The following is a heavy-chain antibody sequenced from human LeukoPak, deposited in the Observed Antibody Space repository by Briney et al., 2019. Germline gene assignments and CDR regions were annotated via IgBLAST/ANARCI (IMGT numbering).Heavy chain of an antibody. Sequence: PGGSLRLSCAASGFTFSSYAMSWVRQAAGKGLEWVSAISGSGGSTYYADSVKGRFTISRDNSKNTLYLQMNSLRAEDTAVYYCAKGPPAIVVPAAYDYWGQGTLVTVSS. CDR2: ISGSGGST. CDR3: AKGPPAIVVPAAYDY. D-gene: IGHD2-2*01. J-gene: IGHJ4*02. V-gene: IGHV3-23*01. CDR1: GFTFSSYA.